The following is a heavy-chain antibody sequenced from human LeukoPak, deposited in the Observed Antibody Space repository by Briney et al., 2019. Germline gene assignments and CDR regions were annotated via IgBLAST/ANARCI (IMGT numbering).Heavy chain of an antibody. CDR3: ARNNWSDAFDL. CDR2: IYYSGRP. D-gene: IGHD1-1*01. J-gene: IGHJ3*01. V-gene: IGHV4-39*07. CDR1: GGSIRSRNFH. Sequence: SETLSLTCTVAGGSIRSRNFHWGWIRQPPGKGLEWIGTIYYSGRPYYNPSLQSRVTVSVDTSKNQLSLNLNSVTAADTAVYYCARNNWSDAFDLWGQGTMVTVSS.